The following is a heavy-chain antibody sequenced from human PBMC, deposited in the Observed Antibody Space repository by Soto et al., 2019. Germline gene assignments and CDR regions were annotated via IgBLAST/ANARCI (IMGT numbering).Heavy chain of an antibody. CDR3: ASNAPSGAYNKYAPTH. Sequence: GGSLRLSCAASGFTFSTYWMSWVRQVPGKGLEWLANIKEDGSGNYYVDSVKGRFTISRDNAKYSLYLQMNSLRADETAIYYCASNAPSGAYNKYAPTHWGQGTPVTVSS. V-gene: IGHV3-7*03. D-gene: IGHD2-15*01. CDR1: GFTFSTYW. CDR2: IKEDGSGN. J-gene: IGHJ4*02.